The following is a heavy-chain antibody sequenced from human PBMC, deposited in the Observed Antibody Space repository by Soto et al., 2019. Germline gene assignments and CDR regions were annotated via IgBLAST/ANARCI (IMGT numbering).Heavy chain of an antibody. Sequence: ASVKVSCKASGYTFTSYGISWVRQAPGHGLEGMGWISAYNGNTNYAQKLQGRVTMTTDTSTSTAYMELRSLRSDDTAVYYCAREYGDYRPRGSRFDYWGQGTLVTVSS. V-gene: IGHV1-18*01. D-gene: IGHD4-17*01. CDR3: AREYGDYRPRGSRFDY. CDR1: GYTFTSYG. CDR2: ISAYNGNT. J-gene: IGHJ4*02.